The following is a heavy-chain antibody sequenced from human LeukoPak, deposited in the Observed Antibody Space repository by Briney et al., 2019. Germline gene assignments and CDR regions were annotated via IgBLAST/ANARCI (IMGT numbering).Heavy chain of an antibody. D-gene: IGHD3-22*01. CDR3: AKKPSSSGYYPFDY. CDR1: GFTFSGYA. V-gene: IGHV3-23*01. Sequence: GGSLRLSCAASGFTFSGYAMAWVRQAPGKGLEWVSGISGSGASTYYADSVKGRFTISRDNSKNTLYLQMNSLRAEDTAVYYCAKKPSSSGYYPFDYWGQGTLVTVSS. CDR2: ISGSGAST. J-gene: IGHJ4*02.